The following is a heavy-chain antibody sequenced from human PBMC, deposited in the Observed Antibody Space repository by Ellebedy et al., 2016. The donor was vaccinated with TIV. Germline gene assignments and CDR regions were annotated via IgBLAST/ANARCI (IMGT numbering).Heavy chain of an antibody. J-gene: IGHJ5*02. CDR2: INPSGGST. Sequence: ASVKVSXXASGYTFTSYYIHWVRQAPGQGLEWMGIINPSGGSTSYAQKFQGRVTMTRDTSTSTVYMELSSLRSEDTAVYYCARALPRRVAGNWFNPWGQGTLVTVSS. CDR1: GYTFTSYY. D-gene: IGHD6-13*01. CDR3: ARALPRRVAGNWFNP. V-gene: IGHV1-46*01.